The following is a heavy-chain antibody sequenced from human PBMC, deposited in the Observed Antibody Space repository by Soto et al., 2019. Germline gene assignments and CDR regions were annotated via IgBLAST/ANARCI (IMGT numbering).Heavy chain of an antibody. CDR3: ARSFHSSGWYEDAFDI. D-gene: IGHD6-19*01. V-gene: IGHV1-18*01. Sequence: GASVKVSCKAPGYTFTSYGISWVRQAPGQGLEWMGWISAYNGNTNYAQKLQGRVTMTTDTSTSTAYMELRSLRSDDTAVYYCARSFHSSGWYEDAFDIWGQGTMVTVS. J-gene: IGHJ3*02. CDR1: GYTFTSYG. CDR2: ISAYNGNT.